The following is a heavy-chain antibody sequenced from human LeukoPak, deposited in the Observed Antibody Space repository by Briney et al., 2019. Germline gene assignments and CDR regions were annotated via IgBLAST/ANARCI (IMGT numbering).Heavy chain of an antibody. CDR2: IIPILGIA. CDR3: ARLFTMLKGEDYYYYGMDV. D-gene: IGHD3-10*02. Sequence: GASVKVSCKASGGTFSSYTISWVRQAPGQGLEWVGRIIPILGIANYAQKFQGRAPITADKSTSTAYMELSRLRSEDTAVYSCARLFTMLKGEDYYYYGMDVWGQGTTVTVSS. V-gene: IGHV1-69*02. J-gene: IGHJ6*02. CDR1: GGTFSSYT.